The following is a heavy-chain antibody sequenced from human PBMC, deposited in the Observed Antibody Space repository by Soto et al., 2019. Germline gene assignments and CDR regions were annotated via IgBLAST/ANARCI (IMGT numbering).Heavy chain of an antibody. V-gene: IGHV2-5*02. Sequence: SGPTLVNPXQTLTLTCTFSGFSLSTSGEGVGWIRQPPGKALEWLALIYWDDDRRYSPPLKTRLTIIKDTSKNQVVLTMTNMDPVDTATYHCAHVYDFWSAYYHFDYWGQGALVTVSS. J-gene: IGHJ4*02. CDR1: GFSLSTSGEG. CDR3: AHVYDFWSAYYHFDY. CDR2: IYWDDDR. D-gene: IGHD3-3*01.